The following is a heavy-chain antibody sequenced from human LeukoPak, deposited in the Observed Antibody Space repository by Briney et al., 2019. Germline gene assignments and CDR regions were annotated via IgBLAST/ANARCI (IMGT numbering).Heavy chain of an antibody. CDR3: ARDSSTALKYYYYYMDV. D-gene: IGHD6-19*01. Sequence: SETLSLTCTVSGGSISSYYWSWIRQPAGKGLEWIGRIYTSGSTNYNPSLKSRVTMSVDTSKNQFSLKLSSVTAADTAVYYCARDSSTALKYYYYYMDVWGKGTTVTISS. CDR2: IYTSGST. J-gene: IGHJ6*03. CDR1: GGSISSYY. V-gene: IGHV4-4*07.